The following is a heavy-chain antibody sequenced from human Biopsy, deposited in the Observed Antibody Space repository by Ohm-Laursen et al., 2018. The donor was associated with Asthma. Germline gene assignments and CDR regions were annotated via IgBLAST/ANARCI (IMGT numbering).Heavy chain of an antibody. D-gene: IGHD3-22*01. V-gene: IGHV3-53*01. CDR3: ARGDSSNWSHYYFDY. Sequence: SLRLSCAASGFAVSRDHMFWVRQAPGKGLAWVSVIYSGGTSHTADSVRGRFTISRDYSKNPLYLQMHSLRAEDTAVYYCARGDSSNWSHYYFDYWGQGTLVTVSS. J-gene: IGHJ4*02. CDR1: GFAVSRDH. CDR2: IYSGGTS.